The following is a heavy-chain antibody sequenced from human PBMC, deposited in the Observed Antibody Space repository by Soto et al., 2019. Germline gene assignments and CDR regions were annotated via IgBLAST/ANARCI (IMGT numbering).Heavy chain of an antibody. Sequence: GGSLRLSCAASGFIFTNYAMNWVRQPPRKGLERDSVIGGRGNSAYYADSVQGRFTISRDNSNNTLSLQMSTLTADDPAIFYCLREGRGSFDFWGRGTMVTVS. V-gene: IGHV3-23*01. D-gene: IGHD5-12*01. CDR2: IGGRGNSA. J-gene: IGHJ3*01. CDR3: LREGRGSFDF. CDR1: GFIFTNYA.